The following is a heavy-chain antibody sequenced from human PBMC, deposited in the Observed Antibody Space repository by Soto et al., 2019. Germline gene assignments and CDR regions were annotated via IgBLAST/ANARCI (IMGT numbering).Heavy chain of an antibody. J-gene: IGHJ6*02. CDR3: ARVSGIYYYGMDV. Sequence: QVQLQQWGAGLLKPSATLSLTCAVFGGSFSGYYWSWIRQPPGKGLEWIGEINHSGSTNYNPSLKSRVTISVDTSKNQSSLKLSSVTAADTAVYYCARVSGIYYYGMDVWGQGTTVTVSS. CDR2: INHSGST. V-gene: IGHV4-34*01. D-gene: IGHD3-10*01. CDR1: GGSFSGYY.